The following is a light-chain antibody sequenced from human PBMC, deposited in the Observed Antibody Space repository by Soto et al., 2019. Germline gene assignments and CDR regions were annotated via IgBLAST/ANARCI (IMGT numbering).Light chain of an antibody. CDR1: SSDVTIYNY. J-gene: IGLJ1*01. CDR3: SSYASSLYV. Sequence: QSVLTQPASVSGSPGQSITISCTGPSSDVTIYNYVSWYQQHPGKPPKLMIYEVSNRPSGVSNRFSGSKSGNTASLTISGLQAEDEADYYCSSYASSLYVFGTGTQLTVL. CDR2: EVS. V-gene: IGLV2-14*01.